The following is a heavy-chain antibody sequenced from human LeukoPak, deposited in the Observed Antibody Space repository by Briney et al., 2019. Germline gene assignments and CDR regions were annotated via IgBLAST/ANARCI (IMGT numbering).Heavy chain of an antibody. CDR1: GYTFTGYY. CDR3: ARDVSAGGTNWFDP. D-gene: IGHD3-16*01. V-gene: IGHV1-2*02. J-gene: IGHJ5*02. Sequence: GASVNVSCKASGYTFTGYYIHWVRQAPGQGLEWMGWINPNSGGPNYAQKFQGRVTMTRDTSISTAYMEMSRLRSDDTAVYYCARDVSAGGTNWFDPWGQGTLVTVSS. CDR2: INPNSGGP.